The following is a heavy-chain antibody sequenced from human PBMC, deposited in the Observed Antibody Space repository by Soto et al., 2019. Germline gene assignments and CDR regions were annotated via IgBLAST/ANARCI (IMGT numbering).Heavy chain of an antibody. D-gene: IGHD3-3*01. V-gene: IGHV4-39*01. CDR3: ARQKYYDVLSGYSKNWFDP. CDR2: IYYSGST. CDR1: GGSISSGSYY. Sequence: SETLSLTCTVSGGSISSGSYYLGWIRQPPGKGLEWIGSIYYSGSTYYNPSLKSRVTMSVDTSKNQFSLSLSSVTAADTAVYYCARQKYYDVLSGYSKNWFDPWGQGTLVTVSS. J-gene: IGHJ5*02.